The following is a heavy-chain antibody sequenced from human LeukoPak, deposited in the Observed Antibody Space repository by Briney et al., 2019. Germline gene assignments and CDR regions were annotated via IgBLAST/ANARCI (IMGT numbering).Heavy chain of an antibody. CDR2: ISGTGGRT. CDR3: AKDQGY. J-gene: IGHJ4*02. CDR1: GFTFSTYA. V-gene: IGHV3-23*01. Sequence: PGGSLRLSCAASGFTFSTYAMIWVRQAPGKGLEWVSSISGTGGRTNYADSVKGRFTISRDNSKNTVNLQMNSLRAEDTAVYYCAKDQGYWGQGTLVTVSS.